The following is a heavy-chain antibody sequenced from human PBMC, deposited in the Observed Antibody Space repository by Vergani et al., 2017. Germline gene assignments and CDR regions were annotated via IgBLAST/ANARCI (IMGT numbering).Heavy chain of an antibody. V-gene: IGHV3-23*01. CDR3: AKVLSGEYYDSSGYSYDAFDI. CDR1: GFTFSSYA. Sequence: EVQLLESGGGLVQPGGSLRLSCAASGFTFSSYAMSWVRQAPGKGLEWVSAISGSGGSTYYADSVKGRFTIYRDITKNTLYLQMNRLRAEDTAVYYCAKVLSGEYYDSSGYSYDAFDIWGQGTMVTVSS. D-gene: IGHD3-22*01. J-gene: IGHJ3*02. CDR2: ISGSGGST.